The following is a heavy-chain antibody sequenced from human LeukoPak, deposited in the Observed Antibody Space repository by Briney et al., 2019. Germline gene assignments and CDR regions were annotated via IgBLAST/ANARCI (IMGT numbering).Heavy chain of an antibody. J-gene: IGHJ6*02. Sequence: ASVKVSCKASGGTFSSYAISWVRQAPGQGLEWMGWISAYNGNTNYAQKLQGRVTMTTDTSTSTAYMELRSLRSDDTAVYYCARGYVRYYYGMDVWGQGTTVTVSS. D-gene: IGHD3-16*01. CDR1: GGTFSSYA. CDR3: ARGYVRYYYGMDV. V-gene: IGHV1-18*01. CDR2: ISAYNGNT.